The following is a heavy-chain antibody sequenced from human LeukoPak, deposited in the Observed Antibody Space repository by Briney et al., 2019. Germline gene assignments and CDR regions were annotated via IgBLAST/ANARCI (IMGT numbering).Heavy chain of an antibody. Sequence: GGSLTLSCAASGFNFDDYTMHWVRHAPGKGLEWVSLITWTGGNTYYADSVKGRFTISRDNFKRSLYLQMNSLRTEDTALYYCVKGPTLSANWYAALDYWGQGTLVTVSS. J-gene: IGHJ4*02. CDR1: GFNFDDYT. CDR3: VKGPTLSANWYAALDY. V-gene: IGHV3-43*01. CDR2: ITWTGGNT. D-gene: IGHD1-1*01.